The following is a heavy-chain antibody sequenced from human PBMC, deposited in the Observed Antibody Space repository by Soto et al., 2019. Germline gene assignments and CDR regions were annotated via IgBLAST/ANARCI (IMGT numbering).Heavy chain of an antibody. D-gene: IGHD1-26*01. Sequence: QIQLVESGGDVVQPGKSLRLSCAASGFNFGFFGMHWVRQAPGKGLEWVAFISGDGINTQYADSVRGRFTLSRDYSRKTMYLQMDRLRDEDTALYYCARGNLSFEFDSWGLGTLVTVSS. V-gene: IGHV3-30*03. CDR2: ISGDGINT. CDR3: ARGNLSFEFDS. CDR1: GFNFGFFG. J-gene: IGHJ4*02.